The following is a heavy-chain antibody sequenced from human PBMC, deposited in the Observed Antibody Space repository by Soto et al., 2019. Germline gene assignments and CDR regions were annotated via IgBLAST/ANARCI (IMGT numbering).Heavy chain of an antibody. V-gene: IGHV3-33*01. D-gene: IGHD3-22*01. Sequence: VQLVESGGGVVQPGRSLRLSCAVSGFTFSSYGMNWVRQAPGKGLEWVAVIYYDGSNKYYADSVRGRFTISRDNFKNTLYLHMNSLRAEDTAVYYCARDSKDDSSGYYAGFDYWGQGTLVTVSS. J-gene: IGHJ4*02. CDR1: GFTFSSYG. CDR2: IYYDGSNK. CDR3: ARDSKDDSSGYYAGFDY.